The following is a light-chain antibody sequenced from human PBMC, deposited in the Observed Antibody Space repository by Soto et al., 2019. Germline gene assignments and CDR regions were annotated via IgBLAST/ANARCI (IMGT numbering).Light chain of an antibody. CDR1: QSISSW. J-gene: IGKJ1*01. CDR3: QQYNSYWT. Sequence: DIQMTQSPSTLSASVGDRVTITCRASQSISSWLAWYQQKPGKAPKLLIYKASSLESGVPSRFSGSGSGTEFNLTISSLQPDDFATYYCQQYNSYWTLGQGTKVEIK. CDR2: KAS. V-gene: IGKV1-5*03.